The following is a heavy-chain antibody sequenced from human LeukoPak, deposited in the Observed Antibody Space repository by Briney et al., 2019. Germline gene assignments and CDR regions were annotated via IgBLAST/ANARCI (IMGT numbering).Heavy chain of an antibody. J-gene: IGHJ4*02. CDR3: ARERAAAGTRLDY. Sequence: SETLSLTCAVSGGSISSSNWWSWVRQPPGKGLEWIGEIYPSGSTNYNPSLKSRVTISVDKSKNQFSLKLSSVTAADTAVYYCARERAAAGTRLDYWGQGTLVTVSS. CDR2: IYPSGST. CDR1: GGSISSSNW. V-gene: IGHV4-4*02. D-gene: IGHD6-13*01.